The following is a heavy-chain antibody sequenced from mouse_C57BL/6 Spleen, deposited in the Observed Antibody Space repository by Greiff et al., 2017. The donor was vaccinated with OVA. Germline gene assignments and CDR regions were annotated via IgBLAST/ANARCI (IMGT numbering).Heavy chain of an antibody. CDR3: ARRDYDGYFSFAS. J-gene: IGHJ3*01. CDR2: ISGGGGNT. D-gene: IGHD2-3*01. V-gene: IGHV5-9*01. Sequence: DVMLVESGGGLVKPGGSLKLSCAASGFTFSSYTMSWVRQTPEKRLEWVATISGGGGNTYYPDSVKGRFTISRDNAKNTLYLQMSSLSSEDTALCYCARRDYDGYFSFASWGQGTLVTVSA. CDR1: GFTFSSYT.